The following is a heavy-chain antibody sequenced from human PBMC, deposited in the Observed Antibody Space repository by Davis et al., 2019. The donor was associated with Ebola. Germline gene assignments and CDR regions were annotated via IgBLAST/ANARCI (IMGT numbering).Heavy chain of an antibody. V-gene: IGHV3-23*01. CDR3: AEGGTNNFLGAN. CDR2: ISISAERT. J-gene: IGHJ4*02. Sequence: PGGSLRLSCAASGFTFSNHAMSWVRQAPGKGLEWVSSISISAERTFYTDSVKGRFTISRHNFVNTLYLQMNSLRAEDTAVFYCAEGGTNNFLGANWGQGTLVTVSS. CDR1: GFTFSNHA. D-gene: IGHD2-8*01.